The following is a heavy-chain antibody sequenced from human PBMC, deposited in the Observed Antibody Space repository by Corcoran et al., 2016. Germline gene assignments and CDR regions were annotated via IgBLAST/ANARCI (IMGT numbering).Heavy chain of an antibody. J-gene: IGHJ4*02. CDR1: GFTVSSNF. V-gene: IGHV3-53*01. CDR2: IYSIGST. Sequence: EVQLVESGGGWIQPGGSLSLSCAASGFTVSSNFMSWVRQAPGKGLEWVSVIYSIGSTYHADSVKGRFTVSRDNSKNTLYLQMNSRRAEDTAVYYCARDRDYGGFDYWGQGILVTVSS. D-gene: IGHD4-17*01. CDR3: ARDRDYGGFDY.